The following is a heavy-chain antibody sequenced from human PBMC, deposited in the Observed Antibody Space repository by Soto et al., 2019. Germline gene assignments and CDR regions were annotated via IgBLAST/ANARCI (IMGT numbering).Heavy chain of an antibody. V-gene: IGHV4-39*02. D-gene: IGHD2-15*01. Sequence: SETLSLTCSVSGGSINYNSYYWGWIRQPPGKGLEWVGGIFYTGTTYYSPSLKDRVTISVDTSKNSFSLNLTSVTAADTAVYFCARLVVVAPVANAWGQGTLVTVFS. CDR3: ARLVVVAPVANA. CDR1: GGSINYNSYY. CDR2: IFYTGTT. J-gene: IGHJ5*02.